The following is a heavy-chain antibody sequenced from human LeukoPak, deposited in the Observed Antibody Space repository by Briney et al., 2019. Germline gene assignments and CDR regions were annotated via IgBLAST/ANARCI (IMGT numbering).Heavy chain of an antibody. CDR1: GGSFINKY. CDR3: ARDVGHAVVDSSSYYHNWFDS. CDR2: VYYNGAT. D-gene: IGHD3-22*01. Sequence: PSETLSLTCTVSGGSFINKYWSCIRQPPGKGLEWIGYVYYNGATHYNPSLGGRVTISLDTSRSQFSLNLRSVTAADTAVYYCARDVGHAVVDSSSYYHNWFDSWGQGTLVTVSS. V-gene: IGHV4-59*01. J-gene: IGHJ5*01.